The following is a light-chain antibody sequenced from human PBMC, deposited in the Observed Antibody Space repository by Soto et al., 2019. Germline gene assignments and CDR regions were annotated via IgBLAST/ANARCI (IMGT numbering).Light chain of an antibody. V-gene: IGKV3-11*01. CDR1: QSINNN. J-gene: IGKJ5*01. CDR3: QQRYNWPPIT. CDR2: HTS. Sequence: EIVLTQSPATLSLSPGERATLSCRASQSINNNLAWYQQKPGQAPRLLVYHTSTRATGIPARFSGSGSGTDFTLTISSLEPEDFAVYYCQQRYNWPPITFGQGTRLEI.